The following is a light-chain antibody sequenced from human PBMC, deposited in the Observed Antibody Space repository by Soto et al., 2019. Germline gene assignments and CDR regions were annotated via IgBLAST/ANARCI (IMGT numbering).Light chain of an antibody. Sequence: DIQMTQSPSTLSGSVGDRVTITCRASQTISSWLAWYQQKPGKAPKLLIYKASTLKSGVPSRFSGSGSGTEFTLTISSLQPDDFATYYCQHYNSYSEAFGQGTRW. CDR3: QHYNSYSEA. V-gene: IGKV1-5*03. CDR1: QTISSW. J-gene: IGKJ1*01. CDR2: KAS.